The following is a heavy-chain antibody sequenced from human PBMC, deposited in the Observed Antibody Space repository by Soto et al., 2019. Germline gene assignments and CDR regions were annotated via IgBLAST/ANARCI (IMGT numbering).Heavy chain of an antibody. CDR1: GFTFSSYA. Sequence: PGGSLRLSCAASGFTFSSYAMSWVRQAPGKGLEWVSALSGSGISTYYADTVKGRFTISRDNSRNTLYLQMNSLSAEDTAVYYCATSYDSSGYDYWGQGTLVTVSS. V-gene: IGHV3-23*01. J-gene: IGHJ4*02. CDR2: LSGSGIST. D-gene: IGHD3-22*01. CDR3: ATSYDSSGYDY.